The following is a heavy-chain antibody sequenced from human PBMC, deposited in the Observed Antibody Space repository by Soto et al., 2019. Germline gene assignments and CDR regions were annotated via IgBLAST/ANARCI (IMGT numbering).Heavy chain of an antibody. V-gene: IGHV1-18*01. D-gene: IGHD2-2*01. CDR3: ARENCSSTSCYATVNWFDP. J-gene: IGHJ5*02. CDR2: ISAYNGNT. CDR1: GYTFTSYG. Sequence: ASVKVSCKASGYTFTSYGISWVRQAPGQGLEWMGWISAYNGNTNYAQKLQGRATMTTDTSTSTAYMELRSLRSDDTAVYYCARENCSSTSCYATVNWFDPWGQGTLVTVSS.